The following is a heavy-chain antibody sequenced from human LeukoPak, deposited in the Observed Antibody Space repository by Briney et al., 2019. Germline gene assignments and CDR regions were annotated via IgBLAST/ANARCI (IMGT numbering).Heavy chain of an antibody. J-gene: IGHJ6*03. CDR2: INSDGSST. CDR1: GFTFSSYW. CDR3: ARDYYDSSGYYYYYMDV. Sequence: PGGSLRLACAAAGFTFSSYWMHWVRQAPGKGLVWVSRINSDGSSTSYADSVKGRFTISRDNAKNTLYLQMNSLRAEDTAVYYCARDYYDSSGYYYYYMDVWGKGTTVTVSS. D-gene: IGHD3-22*01. V-gene: IGHV3-74*01.